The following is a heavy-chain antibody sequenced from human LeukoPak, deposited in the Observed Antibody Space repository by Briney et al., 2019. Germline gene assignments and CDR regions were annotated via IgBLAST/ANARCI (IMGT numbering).Heavy chain of an antibody. CDR3: ARHVGATDDYFDY. CDR2: IYYSGST. J-gene: IGHJ4*02. Sequence: PSETLSLTCTVSGGSISSYYWSWIRQPPGKGLEWIGYIYYSGSTNYNPSLKSRVTISVDTSKNQSSLKLSSVTAADTAVYYCARHVGATDDYFDYWGQGTLVTVSS. V-gene: IGHV4-59*08. CDR1: GGSISSYY. D-gene: IGHD1-26*01.